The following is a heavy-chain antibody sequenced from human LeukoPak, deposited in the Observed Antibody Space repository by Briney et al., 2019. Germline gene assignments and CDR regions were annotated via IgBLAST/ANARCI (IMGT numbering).Heavy chain of an antibody. J-gene: IGHJ2*01. D-gene: IGHD4-17*01. CDR2: INPTGTYT. CDR1: GYRFTSTY. V-gene: IGHV1-46*01. CDR3: ARDQSGSTTVTVTTDYWYFDV. Sequence: ASVKVSCKAYGYRFTSTYMHWVRQAPGQGLEWMGLINPTGTYTKYAQKFQGRVSMTRDTSTSTDYMELRSLTSEDSAVYYCARDQSGSTTVTVTTDYWYFDVWGRGTLVTVSS.